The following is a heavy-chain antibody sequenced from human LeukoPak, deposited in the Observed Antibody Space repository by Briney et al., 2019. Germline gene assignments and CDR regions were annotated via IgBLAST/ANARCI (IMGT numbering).Heavy chain of an antibody. CDR2: ISGSGGST. Sequence: PGASLRLSCAASGFTFSSYAMSWVRQAPGKGLEWVSAISGSGGSTYYADSVKGRFTISRDNSKNTLYLQMNSLRVEDTAVYYCAKSPANYYYGMDVWGQGTTVTVSS. CDR1: GFTFSSYA. D-gene: IGHD2-2*01. J-gene: IGHJ6*02. CDR3: AKSPANYYYGMDV. V-gene: IGHV3-23*01.